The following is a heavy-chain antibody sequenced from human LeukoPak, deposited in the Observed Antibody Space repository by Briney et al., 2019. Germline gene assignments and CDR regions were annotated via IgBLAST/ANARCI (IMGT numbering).Heavy chain of an antibody. CDR1: GGSISSSSYY. CDR2: IYYSGST. CDR3: ARTYTGYYYYFMDV. J-gene: IGHJ6*03. Sequence: PSETLSLTCTVSGGSISSSSYYWGWIRQPPGKGLEWIGSIYYSGSTYYNPSLKSRVTISVDTSRNQFSLKLSSVTAADTAVYYCARTYTGYYYYFMDVWGKGTTVTVSS. D-gene: IGHD2-2*02. V-gene: IGHV4-39*07.